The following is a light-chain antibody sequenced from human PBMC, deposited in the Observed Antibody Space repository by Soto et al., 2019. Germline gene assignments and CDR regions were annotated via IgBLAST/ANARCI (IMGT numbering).Light chain of an antibody. CDR2: RAS. CDR1: QNIYNN. CDR3: LQYHNLWA. J-gene: IGKJ1*01. V-gene: IGKV3-15*01. Sequence: IVMTQSPATLSVSPGERATLSCRASQNIYNNIAWYPHRPGQAPRLLIYRASTRATGVPARFSGSGFETEYTLTISSLQSEDFAIYSCLQYHNLWAFGQGTMV.